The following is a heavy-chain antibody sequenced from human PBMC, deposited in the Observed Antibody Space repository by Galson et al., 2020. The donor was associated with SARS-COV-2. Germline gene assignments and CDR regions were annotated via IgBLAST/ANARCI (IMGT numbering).Heavy chain of an antibody. Sequence: GESLKISCVASGFTFSNYNINWVRQAPGKGLEWVSSIGGVTNVIYQPESLKGRFTISRDNARNSVYLQISSLRADDTAVYFCSRSLQTGTGDYWGLGTLVTVSS. D-gene: IGHD1-1*01. CDR2: IGGVTNVI. V-gene: IGHV3-21*01. J-gene: IGHJ4*02. CDR1: GFTFSNYN. CDR3: SRSLQTGTGDY.